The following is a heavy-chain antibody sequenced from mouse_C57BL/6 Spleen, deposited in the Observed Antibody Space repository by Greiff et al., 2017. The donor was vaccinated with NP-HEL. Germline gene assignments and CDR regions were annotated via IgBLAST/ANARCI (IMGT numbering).Heavy chain of an antibody. CDR2: IRSKSNNYAT. CDR1: GFSFNTYA. V-gene: IGHV10-1*01. J-gene: IGHJ1*03. Sequence: EVMLVESGGGLVQPKGSLKLSCAASGFSFNTYAMNWVRQAPGKGLEWVARIRSKSNNYATYYADSVKDRFTISRDDSESMLYLQMNNLKTEDTAMYYCVRPRYDYDEGYWYFDVWGTGTTVTVSS. D-gene: IGHD2-4*01. CDR3: VRPRYDYDEGYWYFDV.